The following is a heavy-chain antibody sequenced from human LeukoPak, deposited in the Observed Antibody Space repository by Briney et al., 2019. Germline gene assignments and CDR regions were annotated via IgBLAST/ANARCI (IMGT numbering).Heavy chain of an antibody. CDR1: GFTFSSSW. V-gene: IGHV3-74*01. D-gene: IGHD2-2*01. CDR2: INNDGSGT. CDR3: ARGGAYHAFDI. J-gene: IGHJ3*02. Sequence: GGSLRLSCAASGFTFSSSWIYWVRQAPGKGLVYVSRINNDGSGTTYEDSVKGRLTISRDNAKNTLYLQMDSLRVEDTAVYYCARGGAYHAFDIWGQGTMVTVSS.